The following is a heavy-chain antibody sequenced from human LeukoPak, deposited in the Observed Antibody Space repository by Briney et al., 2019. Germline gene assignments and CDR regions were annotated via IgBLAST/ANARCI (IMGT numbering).Heavy chain of an antibody. CDR2: IYHSGST. CDR3: ASLRVPGDFDY. Sequence: SGTLSLTCAVPGGSISSSNWWSWVRQPPGMGLEWVGEIYHSGSTNYNPSLKSRVTISVDRSKNQFSLRLTSVTAADTAVYYCASLRVPGDFDYWGQGTLVTVSS. J-gene: IGHJ4*02. V-gene: IGHV4-4*02. D-gene: IGHD3-16*01. CDR1: GGSISSSNW.